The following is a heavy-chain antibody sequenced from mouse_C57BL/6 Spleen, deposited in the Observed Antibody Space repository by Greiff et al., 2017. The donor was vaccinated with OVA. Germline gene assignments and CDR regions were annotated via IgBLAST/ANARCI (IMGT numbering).Heavy chain of an antibody. CDR2: INPNNGGT. CDR1: GYTFTDYY. D-gene: IGHD4-1*01. V-gene: IGHV1-26*01. Sequence: QLQQSGPELVKPGASVKISCKASGYTFTDYYMNWVKQSHGKSLEWIGDINPNNGGTSYNQKFKGKATLTVDKSSSTAYMELRSLTSEDSAVYYCARSEDWSFAYWGQGTLVTVSA. J-gene: IGHJ3*01. CDR3: ARSEDWSFAY.